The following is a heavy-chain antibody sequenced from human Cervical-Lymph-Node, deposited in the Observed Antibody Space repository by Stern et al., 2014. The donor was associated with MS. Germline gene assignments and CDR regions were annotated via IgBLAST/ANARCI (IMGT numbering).Heavy chain of an antibody. CDR2: IWYDGSNP. CDR1: GFSFSRYA. V-gene: IGHV3-33*01. Sequence: VQLLESVGGVVQPGRSLRLSCAASGFSFSRYAMHWVRQAPGKGLEWVALIWYDGSNPYYADSVTGRFTISRDNFKNTLYLQMNSLRAEDTAVYYCASAYSSSHYYFDYWGQGTLVTVSS. CDR3: ASAYSSSHYYFDY. J-gene: IGHJ4*02. D-gene: IGHD6-13*01.